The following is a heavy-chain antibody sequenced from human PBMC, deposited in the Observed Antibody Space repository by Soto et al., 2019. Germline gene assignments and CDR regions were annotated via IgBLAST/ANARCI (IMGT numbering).Heavy chain of an antibody. D-gene: IGHD6-19*01. V-gene: IGHV1-69*13. Sequence: SVEVSCKTSGGTFSTYAIYWVRQAPGQGLEWMGAIIPLFGTADYAQKFQGRVTITADESTSTAYMELSSLRSEDTAVYYCATPKGSYSSGYYYFDYWGQGTLVTVSS. CDR3: ATPKGSYSSGYYYFDY. CDR1: GGTFSTYA. CDR2: IIPLFGTA. J-gene: IGHJ4*02.